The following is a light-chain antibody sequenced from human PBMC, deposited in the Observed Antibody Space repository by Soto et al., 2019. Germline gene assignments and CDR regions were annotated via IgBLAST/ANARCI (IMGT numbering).Light chain of an antibody. J-gene: IGLJ3*02. CDR3: SSYTGSATLV. V-gene: IGLV2-14*01. CDR2: EVS. Sequence: QSALTQSASVSGSPGQSITISCTGTSRDVGGYNYVSWYQQRPGKAPKLMISEVSNRPSGVSNRFSGSKSGNTASLTISGLQAEDEADYYCSSYTGSATLVVGGGTKLTVL. CDR1: SRDVGGYNY.